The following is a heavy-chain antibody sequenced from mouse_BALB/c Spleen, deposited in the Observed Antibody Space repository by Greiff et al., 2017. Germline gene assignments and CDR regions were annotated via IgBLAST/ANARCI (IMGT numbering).Heavy chain of an antibody. CDR3: AREGLGYFDY. J-gene: IGHJ2*01. Sequence: VQLKQSGPELVKPGASVKISCKASGYTFTDYNMHWVKQSHGKSLEWIGYIYPYNGGTGYNQKFKSKATLTVDNSSSTAYMELRSLTSEDSAVYYCAREGLGYFDYWGQGTTLTVSS. D-gene: IGHD3-3*01. CDR1: GYTFTDYN. V-gene: IGHV1S29*02. CDR2: IYPYNGGT.